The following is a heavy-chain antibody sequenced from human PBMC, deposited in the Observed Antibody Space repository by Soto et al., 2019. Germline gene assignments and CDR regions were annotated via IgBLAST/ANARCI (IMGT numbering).Heavy chain of an antibody. CDR1: GFTFISYG. V-gene: IGHV3-30*18. D-gene: IGHD6-19*01. CDR3: AKNAGSGASKTAFDI. Sequence: PGGSLRLSCAASGFTFISYGMHWVLQAPCKGLEWVAVISYDGSNKYYADSVKGRFTISRDNSKNTLYLQMNSLRAEDTAVYYCAKNAGSGASKTAFDIWGQRTMVTVSS. CDR2: ISYDGSNK. J-gene: IGHJ3*02.